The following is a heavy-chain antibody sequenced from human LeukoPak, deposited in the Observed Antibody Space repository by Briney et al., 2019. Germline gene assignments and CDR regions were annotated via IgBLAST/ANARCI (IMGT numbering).Heavy chain of an antibody. D-gene: IGHD6-19*01. CDR2: IYHSGNT. CDR3: VANGWYSLEH. CDR1: GGSFSGYY. V-gene: IGHV4-34*01. J-gene: IGHJ1*01. Sequence: SETLSLTCAVYGGSFSGYYWSWIRQPPGKGLEWIGEIYHSGNTNYNPSLKSRVTLSVDKSKNQLSLKVNSVTAADTAVYYCVANGWYSLEHWGQGTLVIVSS.